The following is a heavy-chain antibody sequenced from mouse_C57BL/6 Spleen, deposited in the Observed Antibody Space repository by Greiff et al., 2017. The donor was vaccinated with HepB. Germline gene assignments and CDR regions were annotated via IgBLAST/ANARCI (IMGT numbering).Heavy chain of an antibody. D-gene: IGHD2-4*01. CDR2: IRNKANGYTT. V-gene: IGHV7-3*01. CDR3: ERYPLYSDYDGGYFDY. J-gene: IGHJ2*01. Sequence: EVKLMESGGGLVQPGGSLSLSCAASGFTFTDYYMSWVRQPPGKALEWLGFIRNKANGYTTEYSASVKGRFTISRDNSQSILYLQMNALRAEDSATYYCERYPLYSDYDGGYFDYWGQGTTLTVAS. CDR1: GFTFTDYY.